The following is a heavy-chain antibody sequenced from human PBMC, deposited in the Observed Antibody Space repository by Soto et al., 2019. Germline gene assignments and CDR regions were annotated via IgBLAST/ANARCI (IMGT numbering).Heavy chain of an antibody. CDR3: ARDGGFGELKY. D-gene: IGHD3-10*01. CDR2: IIPVFGTT. CDR1: GDTFSGYP. J-gene: IGHJ4*02. V-gene: IGHV1-69*13. Sequence: SVKVSCKASGDTFSGYPINWVRQAPGEGLEWMGRIIPVFGTTNDAQRFEGRVTFTADESTDTAYMELRGLLSEDTAVYYCARDGGFGELKYWGPGTLVTVSS.